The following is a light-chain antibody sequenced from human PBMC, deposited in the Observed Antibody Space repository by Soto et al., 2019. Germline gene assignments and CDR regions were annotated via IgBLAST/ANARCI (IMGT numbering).Light chain of an antibody. J-gene: IGKJ4*01. CDR1: QGISTY. Sequence: DIQLTQAPSFLSASVGDRVTITCRASQGISTYLVWYQQKPGKAPKLLIYAASTLQSGVPSRFSGSGSGTEFTLTISSLLPEDFATYYCQQLNSYPLTFGGGTKVEIK. CDR3: QQLNSYPLT. V-gene: IGKV1-9*01. CDR2: AAS.